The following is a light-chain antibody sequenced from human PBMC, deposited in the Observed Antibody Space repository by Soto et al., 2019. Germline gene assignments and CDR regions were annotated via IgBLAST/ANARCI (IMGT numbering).Light chain of an antibody. Sequence: QSALTQPRSVSGSPGQSVTISCTGTSSDVGGYNYVSWYQQHPGKAPKLMIYDVSKRPSGVPDRFSGSKSGNTASLTISGLQAEDEADYDCWSYAGSYTYVFGTGTKVTVL. CDR1: SSDVGGYNY. CDR2: DVS. CDR3: WSYAGSYTYV. J-gene: IGLJ1*01. V-gene: IGLV2-11*01.